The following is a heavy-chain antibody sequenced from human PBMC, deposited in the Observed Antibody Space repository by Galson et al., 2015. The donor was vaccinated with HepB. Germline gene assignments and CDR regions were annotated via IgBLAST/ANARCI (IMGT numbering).Heavy chain of an antibody. Sequence: SVKVSCKASGYTFTSYYMHWVRQAPGQGLEWMGIINPSGGSTSYAQKFQGRVTMTRDTSTSTVYMELSSLRSEDTAVYYCARSENDFWSGYYGVGWFDPWGQGTLVTVSS. CDR2: INPSGGST. CDR3: ARSENDFWSGYYGVGWFDP. V-gene: IGHV1-46*01. CDR1: GYTFTSYY. J-gene: IGHJ5*02. D-gene: IGHD3-3*01.